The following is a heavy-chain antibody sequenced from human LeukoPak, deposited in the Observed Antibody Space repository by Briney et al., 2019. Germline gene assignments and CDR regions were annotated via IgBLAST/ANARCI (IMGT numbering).Heavy chain of an antibody. D-gene: IGHD3-16*01. J-gene: IGHJ4*02. Sequence: GGSLRLSCAASGFTFSSYAMSWVRQAPGKGQEWVSAISGSGGSTYYADSVKGRFTISRDNSKNTLYLQMNSLRAEDTAVYYCAIGHRGCHYRRNGGGRSTGYHFDYWAQGPLVTVSS. CDR3: AIGHRGCHYRRNGGGRSTGYHFDY. CDR2: ISGSGGST. V-gene: IGHV3-23*01. CDR1: GFTFSSYA.